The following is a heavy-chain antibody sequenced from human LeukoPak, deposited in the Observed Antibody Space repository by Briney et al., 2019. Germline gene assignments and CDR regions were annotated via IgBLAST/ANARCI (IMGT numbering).Heavy chain of an antibody. D-gene: IGHD6-13*01. V-gene: IGHV1-2*02. J-gene: IGHJ4*02. CDR1: GYTFTSNY. CDR2: INPNSGGT. CDR3: ARGGSSWYGLFDY. Sequence: GASVKVSCKAFGYTFTSNYMHWVRQAPGQGLEWMAWINPNSGGTNYAQKFQGRVTMTRDTSISTAYMELSRLKSDDTAVYYCARGGSSWYGLFDYWGQGTLVTVSS.